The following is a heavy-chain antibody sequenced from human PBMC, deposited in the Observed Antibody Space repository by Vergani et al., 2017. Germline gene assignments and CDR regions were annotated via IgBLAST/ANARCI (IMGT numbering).Heavy chain of an antibody. J-gene: IGHJ4*02. D-gene: IGHD7-27*01. CDR2: LCPSGST. CDR3: ATGAGPFDI. CDR1: GAPISYWC. Sequence: QVQMQESGPGLVKTSETLSLTCSASGAPISYWCWGWLRQPAGKGLEWIGSLCPSGSTNYKPSLKSRVTMSIDTSKNQFSLKLTSVTAADTAVYYCATGAGPFDIWGQGTLVTVSS. V-gene: IGHV4-4*07.